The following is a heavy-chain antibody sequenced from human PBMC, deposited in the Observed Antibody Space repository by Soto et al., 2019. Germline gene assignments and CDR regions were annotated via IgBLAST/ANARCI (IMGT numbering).Heavy chain of an antibody. J-gene: IGHJ6*02. CDR2: IYSGGST. CDR3: ARDPPATRHGMDV. V-gene: IGHV3-53*01. CDR1: GFTVSSNY. Sequence: GGSLRLSCAASGFTVSSNYMSWVRQAPGKGLEWVSVIYSGGSTYYADSVRGRFTISRDNSKNTLYLQMKSLRAEETAVYYCARDPPATRHGMDVWGQGNTVTVSS.